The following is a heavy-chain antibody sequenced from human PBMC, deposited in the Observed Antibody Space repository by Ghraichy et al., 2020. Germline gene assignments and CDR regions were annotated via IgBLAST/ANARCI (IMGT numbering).Heavy chain of an antibody. J-gene: IGHJ5*01. CDR1: GGTFSAYA. V-gene: IGHV1-69*13. Sequence: SVKVSCKVSGGTFSAYAISWLRQAPGQGPEWMGGINPVFATVHYAQKFQGRVTIIADGPTSTTHMELSSLTSDDTAVYFCARDRGALIWFGEGQSSTHYFDFWGQGTLVTVSS. D-gene: IGHD3-10*01. CDR2: INPVFATV. CDR3: ARDRGALIWFGEGQSSTHYFDF.